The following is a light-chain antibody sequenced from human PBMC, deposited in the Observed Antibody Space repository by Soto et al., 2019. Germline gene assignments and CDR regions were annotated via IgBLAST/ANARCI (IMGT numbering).Light chain of an antibody. J-gene: IGKJ1*01. CDR2: KAS. CDR3: QQYSSYPRT. Sequence: DIQMTQSPSTLSASVGDRVTITCRAGQSVSNYLAWYQQKPEKAPKLLIYKASSLERGVPSRFSGSGSGTEFTLTISSLQPEDFATYYCQQYSSYPRTFGQGTKVEIK. CDR1: QSVSNY. V-gene: IGKV1-5*03.